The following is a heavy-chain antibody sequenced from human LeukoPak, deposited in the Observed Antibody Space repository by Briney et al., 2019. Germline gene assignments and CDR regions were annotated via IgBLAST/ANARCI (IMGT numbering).Heavy chain of an antibody. V-gene: IGHV3-53*01. CDR3: ASKWYCGGDCYYQIDY. D-gene: IGHD2-21*02. Sequence: AGGSLRLSCAASGFTVSSNYMSWVRQAPGKGLEWVSVIYSSGSTYYADSVKGRFTISRDNSKNTLHLQMNTLRAEDTAVYYCASKWYCGGDCYYQIDYWGQGTLVTVSS. CDR1: GFTVSSNY. J-gene: IGHJ4*02. CDR2: IYSSGST.